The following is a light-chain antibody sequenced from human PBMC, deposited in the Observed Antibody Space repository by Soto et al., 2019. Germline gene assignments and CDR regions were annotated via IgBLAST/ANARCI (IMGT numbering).Light chain of an antibody. J-gene: IGLJ1*01. CDR1: SSDVGDYNF. CDR3: SSYRSSDTLEV. CDR2: EVT. Sequence: QSALTQPASVSGSPGQSITISCTGTSSDVGDYNFVSWYQQHPGKAPKLMIYEVTNRPSGVSTRFSGSKSGNTASLTISGVQADDEADYYCSSYRSSDTLEVFGTGTKLTVL. V-gene: IGLV2-14*01.